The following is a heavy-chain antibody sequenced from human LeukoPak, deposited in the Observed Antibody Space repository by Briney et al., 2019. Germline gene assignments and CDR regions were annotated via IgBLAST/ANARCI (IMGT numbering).Heavy chain of an antibody. J-gene: IGHJ4*02. CDR1: GGSISSGDYY. CDR2: IYYSGST. CDR3: ARVREWELSYFDY. V-gene: IGHV4-30-4*08. D-gene: IGHD1-26*01. Sequence: PSETLSLTCTVSGGSISSGDYYWSWLRQPPVKGLEWIGYIYYSGSTYYNPTLKSRVTISVDTSKNQFSLKLSSVTAADTAVYYCARVREWELSYFDYWGQGTLVTVSS.